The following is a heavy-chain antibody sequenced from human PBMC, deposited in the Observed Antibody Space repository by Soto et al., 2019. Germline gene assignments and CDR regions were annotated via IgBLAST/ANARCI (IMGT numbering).Heavy chain of an antibody. Sequence: SVTVSRKVSGYTRTELSMHCVVRSPLRWGAGMGGFDPEEGETIYAQKFQGRVTMTEDTSTDTAYMELRSLRSEDTAVYYCETDSTRITMIVVVPRRLAFDIWGQGTMVTVSS. V-gene: IGHV1-24*01. CDR3: ETDSTRITMIVVVPRRLAFDI. CDR1: GYTRTELS. D-gene: IGHD3-22*01. J-gene: IGHJ3*02. CDR2: FDPEEGET.